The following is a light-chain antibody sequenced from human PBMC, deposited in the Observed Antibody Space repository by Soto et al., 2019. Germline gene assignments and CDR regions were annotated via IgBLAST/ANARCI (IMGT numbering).Light chain of an antibody. V-gene: IGLV8-61*01. Sequence: QTVVTQEPSFSVSPGGTGTLTCGLSSGPVFTSSYPNWYQQTPGQAPRTLIFNTNTRSSGVPDRFSGSILGDKAALTITGAQADDDSYYYCLLYLGGGIWVFGGGTKLTVL. CDR2: NTN. J-gene: IGLJ3*02. CDR3: LLYLGGGIWV. CDR1: SGPVFTSSY.